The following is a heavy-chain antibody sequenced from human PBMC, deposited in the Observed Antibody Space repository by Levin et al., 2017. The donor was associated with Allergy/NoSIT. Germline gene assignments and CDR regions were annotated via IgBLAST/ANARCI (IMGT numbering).Heavy chain of an antibody. V-gene: IGHV3-74*01. Sequence: SGESLKISCAASGFTFSSYWMHWVRQAPGKGLVWVSRITPDGSNTDYADSVKGQFTISRDNAKNTLYLQMNSLRAEDTAVYYCARDLRGRDDYWGQGTLVTVSS. CDR2: ITPDGSNT. CDR1: GFTFSSYW. CDR3: ARDLRGRDDY. J-gene: IGHJ4*02. D-gene: IGHD4-17*01.